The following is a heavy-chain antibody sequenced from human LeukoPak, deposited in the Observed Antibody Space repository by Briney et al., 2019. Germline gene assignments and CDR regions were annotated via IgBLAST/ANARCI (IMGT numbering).Heavy chain of an antibody. CDR3: ARDPPLVSGPVYYYYYMDV. J-gene: IGHJ6*03. V-gene: IGHV3-21*01. Sequence: GGSLRLSCAASGFSFSTCGMNWVRQAPGKGLEWVSSISRSSYYIYYTDSVKGRFTISRDNAKNSLYLQMNSLRAEDTAVYYCARDPPLVSGPVYYYYYMDVWGKGTTVTVSS. CDR1: GFSFSTCG. CDR2: ISRSSYYI. D-gene: IGHD5/OR15-5a*01.